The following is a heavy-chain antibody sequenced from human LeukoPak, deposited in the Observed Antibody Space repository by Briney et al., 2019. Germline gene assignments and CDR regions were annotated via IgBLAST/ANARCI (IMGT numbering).Heavy chain of an antibody. CDR1: GFTFSSYA. CDR3: ARDAVDTANAV. Sequence: GRSLRLSCAASGFTFSSYAMHWVRQAPGKGLEWVAVISYDGSNKYYADSVKGRFTISRDNSKNTLYLQMNSLRAEDTAVYYCARDAVDTANAVWGQGTTVTVSS. J-gene: IGHJ6*02. D-gene: IGHD5-18*01. CDR2: ISYDGSNK. V-gene: IGHV3-30*04.